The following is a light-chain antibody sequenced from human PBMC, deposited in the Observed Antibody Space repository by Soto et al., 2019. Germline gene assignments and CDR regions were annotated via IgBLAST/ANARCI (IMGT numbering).Light chain of an antibody. J-gene: IGKJ4*01. CDR1: QSVSSN. Sequence: EIVLTQSPATLSVSPGERATLSCWATQSVSSNLAWYQQRPDQAPRLLIYGASTRATGIPARFSGSGSVTEFTLTISSLQSEDFAVYYCQQYNTWPTFGGGTKVEVK. CDR3: QQYNTWPT. CDR2: GAS. V-gene: IGKV3-15*01.